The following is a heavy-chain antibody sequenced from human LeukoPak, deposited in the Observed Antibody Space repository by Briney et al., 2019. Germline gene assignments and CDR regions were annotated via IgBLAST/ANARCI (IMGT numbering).Heavy chain of an antibody. D-gene: IGHD5-18*01. Sequence: SETLSLTCTVSNDSISNYYWSRIRQPPGKGLEWIGYIYYSGSTNYYPSLKSRVTMSIDTSKSQFSLKLRSVTAADTAVYYCARGGYSYGIGFDYWGQGALVTVSS. J-gene: IGHJ4*02. CDR2: IYYSGST. V-gene: IGHV4-59*01. CDR1: NDSISNYY. CDR3: ARGGYSYGIGFDY.